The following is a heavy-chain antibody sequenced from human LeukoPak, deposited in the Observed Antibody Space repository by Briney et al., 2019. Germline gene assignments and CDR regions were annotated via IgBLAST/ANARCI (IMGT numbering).Heavy chain of an antibody. CDR1: GYTFTGNY. CDR3: ALGYCSSTSCSFDY. D-gene: IGHD2-2*01. CDR2: INPNSGGT. Sequence: ASVTVSCKASGYTFTGNYMHWVRQAPGQGLEWMGRINPNSGGTNYAQKFQGRVTMTRDTSISTAYMELSRLRSDDTAVYYCALGYCSSTSCSFDYWGQGTLVTVSS. J-gene: IGHJ4*02. V-gene: IGHV1-2*06.